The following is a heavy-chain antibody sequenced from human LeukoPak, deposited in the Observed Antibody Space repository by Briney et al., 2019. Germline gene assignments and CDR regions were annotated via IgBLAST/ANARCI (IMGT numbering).Heavy chain of an antibody. D-gene: IGHD3-3*01. CDR1: GGSISSYY. CDR3: ARQGSGYYRSFDY. CDR2: IYTSGST. J-gene: IGHJ4*02. Sequence: SETLSLTCTVSGGSISSYYWSWIRQPPGKGLEWIGYIYTSGSTNYNPSLKSRVTISVDTSKNQFSLKLSSVTAADTAVYYCARQGSGYYRSFDYWGQGTLVTVSS. V-gene: IGHV4-4*09.